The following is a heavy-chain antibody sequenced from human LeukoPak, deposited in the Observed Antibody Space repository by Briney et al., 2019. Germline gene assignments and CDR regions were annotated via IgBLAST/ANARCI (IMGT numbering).Heavy chain of an antibody. D-gene: IGHD3-10*01. J-gene: IGHJ4*02. V-gene: IGHV3-43D*04. Sequence: GGSLILSCTASGFTFDDYATHWVRQAPGKSLEWVSFISWDGGSTYYADSVKGRFTISRDNSKNSLYLQMNSLRAEDTALYYCAKDTGGSRSLPSYYFDYWGQGTLVTVSS. CDR2: ISWDGGST. CDR3: AKDTGGSRSLPSYYFDY. CDR1: GFTFDDYA.